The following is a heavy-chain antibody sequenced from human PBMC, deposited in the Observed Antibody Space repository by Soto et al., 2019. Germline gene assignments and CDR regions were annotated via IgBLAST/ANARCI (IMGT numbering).Heavy chain of an antibody. CDR2: VYYDGSNQ. J-gene: IGHJ4*02. Sequence: QVQLVESGGGVVQPGTSLRLSCAASGFTFKNYGMHWVRQAPGKGLEWVAIVYYDGSNQYYADSVKGRFTISRDNSKNTRYLQMNSLRVDDTAMYYCARDLSDYWGQGTLVTVSS. V-gene: IGHV3-33*01. CDR1: GFTFKNYG. CDR3: ARDLSDY.